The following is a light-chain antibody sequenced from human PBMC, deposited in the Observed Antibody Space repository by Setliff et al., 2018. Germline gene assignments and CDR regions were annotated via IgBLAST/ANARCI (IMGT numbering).Light chain of an antibody. CDR2: DVT. CDR1: SSDVGAYKY. V-gene: IGLV2-11*01. Sequence: QSALTQPRSVSGSPGQSVTISCTGSSSDVGAYKYVSWYQQHPGKAPKLMIYDVTHRPSGVSNRFSGSKSGNTASLTISGLQAEDEADYYCCSYTGTSTPYVFGTGTKATVL. CDR3: CSYTGTSTPYV. J-gene: IGLJ1*01.